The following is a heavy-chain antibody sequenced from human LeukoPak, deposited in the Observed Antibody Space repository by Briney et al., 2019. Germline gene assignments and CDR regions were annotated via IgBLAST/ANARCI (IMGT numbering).Heavy chain of an antibody. Sequence: GGSLRLSCAASGFNFSDFYMSWIRQAPGKGLEWLSSISLSGSTITYAASVKGRVTVSRDNAKSSVVLHILSLRADDTAVYYCAREASCSSTTCYFYYWGQGTLVTVSS. CDR1: GFNFSDFY. J-gene: IGHJ4*02. CDR3: AREASCSSTTCYFYY. CDR2: ISLSGSTI. D-gene: IGHD2-2*01. V-gene: IGHV3-11*01.